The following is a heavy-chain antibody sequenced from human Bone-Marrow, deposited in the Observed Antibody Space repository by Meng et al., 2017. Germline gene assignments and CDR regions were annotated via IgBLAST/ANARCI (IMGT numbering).Heavy chain of an antibody. CDR2: TYYRSKWYN. V-gene: IGHV6-1*01. CDR3: AREQIWFGELTMFSYFDY. Sequence: SQTLSLTCAISGDSVSSNSAAWNWIRQSPSRGLEWLGRTYYRSKWYNDYAVSVKSRITINPDTSKNQFSLQLNSVTPEDTAVYYCAREQIWFGELTMFSYFDYWGQGTLVTVSS. J-gene: IGHJ4*02. D-gene: IGHD3-10*01. CDR1: GDSVSSNSAA.